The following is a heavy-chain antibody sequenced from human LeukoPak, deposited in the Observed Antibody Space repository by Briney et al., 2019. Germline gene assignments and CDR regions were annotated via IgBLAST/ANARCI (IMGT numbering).Heavy chain of an antibody. Sequence: ASVKVSCKVSGYTLTELSMHWVRQAPGKGLEWMGGFDPEDGETIYAQKFQGRVTMTEDTSTDTAYMELSSLRSEDTAVYYCATLEGIRGVIPNYFDYWGQGTLVTVSS. V-gene: IGHV1-24*01. D-gene: IGHD3-10*01. CDR1: GYTLTELS. CDR2: FDPEDGET. CDR3: ATLEGIRGVIPNYFDY. J-gene: IGHJ4*02.